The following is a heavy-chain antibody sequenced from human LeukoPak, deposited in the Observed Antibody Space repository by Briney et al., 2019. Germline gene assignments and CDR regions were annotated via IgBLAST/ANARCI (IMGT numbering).Heavy chain of an antibody. J-gene: IGHJ4*02. D-gene: IGHD6-19*01. CDR1: GFTFDDYA. CDR3: ASLAVAGNGDY. V-gene: IGHV3-9*01. Sequence: GRSLRLSCAASGFTFDDYAMHWVRQAPGKGLEWVSGISWNSGSIGYADSVKGRFTISRDNAKNSLYLQMNSLRAEDTAVYYCASLAVAGNGDYWGQGTLVTVSS. CDR2: ISWNSGSI.